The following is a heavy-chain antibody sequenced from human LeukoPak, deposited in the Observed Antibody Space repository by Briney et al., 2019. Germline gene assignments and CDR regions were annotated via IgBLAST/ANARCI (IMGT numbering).Heavy chain of an antibody. CDR2: ISSSSSYT. CDR1: GFPFSDYD. CDR3: AIFGTTHDAFDI. J-gene: IGHJ3*02. D-gene: IGHD1-1*01. V-gene: IGHV3-11*03. Sequence: GGSLSSCCAASGFPFSDYDMSWIRQAPGKGLEWVSYISSSSSYTNYADSVKGRFTISRDNAKNSLYLQMNSLRAEDTAVYYFAIFGTTHDAFDIWVQGTMVTVS.